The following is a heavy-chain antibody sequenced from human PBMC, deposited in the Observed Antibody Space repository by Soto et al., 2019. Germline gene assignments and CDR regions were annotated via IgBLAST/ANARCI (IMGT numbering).Heavy chain of an antibody. CDR2: IIPIFGTA. CDR1: GGTFSSYA. Sequence: SVKVSCKASGGTFSSYAISWVRQAPGQGLEWMGGIIPIFGTANYAQKFQGRVTITADKSTSTAYMELSSLRSEDTAVYYCARESVQDYYYYGMDVWGQGTTVTVSS. D-gene: IGHD1-1*01. CDR3: ARESVQDYYYYGMDV. J-gene: IGHJ6*02. V-gene: IGHV1-69*06.